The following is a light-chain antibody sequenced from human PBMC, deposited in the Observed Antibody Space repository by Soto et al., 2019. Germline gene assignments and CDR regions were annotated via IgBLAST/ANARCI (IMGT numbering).Light chain of an antibody. CDR1: QRLSSN. Sequence: EIVMTQSPDILSVSPGERATLSCRASQRLSSNLAWYQQKPGQAPRLLIYGASTRATGIPARFSGSGSGTEFTLIISSLQSEDFAFYYCQQYNHWPPFTFGQGTKLEIK. CDR3: QQYNHWPPFT. J-gene: IGKJ2*01. CDR2: GAS. V-gene: IGKV3-15*01.